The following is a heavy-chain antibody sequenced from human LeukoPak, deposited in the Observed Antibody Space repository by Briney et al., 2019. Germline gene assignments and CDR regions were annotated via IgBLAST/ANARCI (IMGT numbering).Heavy chain of an antibody. CDR3: ARDNNWGFDY. D-gene: IGHD7-27*01. CDR2: IRGSRSGIVSGM. Sequence: GGSLRLSCAASGFIFSDYSMNWVREARGKGLEWMSNIRGSRSGIVSGMYYAVSVRARFTISSDDAKNSLYLQMSSLRAEDTAFYYCARDNNWGFDYWGQGALVTVSS. CDR1: GFIFSDYS. J-gene: IGHJ4*02. V-gene: IGHV3-48*04.